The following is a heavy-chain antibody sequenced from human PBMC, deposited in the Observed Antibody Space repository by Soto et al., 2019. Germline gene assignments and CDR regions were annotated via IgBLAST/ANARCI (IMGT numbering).Heavy chain of an antibody. CDR3: AVAVAGPTARRY. V-gene: IGHV3-74*01. J-gene: IGHJ4*02. CDR2: SNSDGSSA. D-gene: IGHD6-19*01. Sequence: EVQLVESAGGLVQPGGSLRLSCAASGFTFSSHWMHWVREAPGKGLVWVSRSNSDGSSASSAGYGRGRFTISRDNAKKTLYLQLNSLGSEDAAVYYSAVAVAGPTARRYWVQGTLVTFSS. CDR1: GFTFSSHW.